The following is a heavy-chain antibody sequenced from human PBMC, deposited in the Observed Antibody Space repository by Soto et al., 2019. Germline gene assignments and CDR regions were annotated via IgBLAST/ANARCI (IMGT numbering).Heavy chain of an antibody. CDR2: INHSGST. V-gene: IGHV4-34*01. D-gene: IGHD3-16*02. J-gene: IGHJ6*02. CDR1: GGSFSGYY. Sequence: LSMTCAVYGGSFSGYYWSWIRQPPGKGLEWIGEINHSGSTNYNPSLKSRVTISVDTSKNQFSLKLSSVTAADTAVYYCARDGRHMITFGGVIATYYYYYGMDVWVQGTTVTVSS. CDR3: ARDGRHMITFGGVIATYYYYYGMDV.